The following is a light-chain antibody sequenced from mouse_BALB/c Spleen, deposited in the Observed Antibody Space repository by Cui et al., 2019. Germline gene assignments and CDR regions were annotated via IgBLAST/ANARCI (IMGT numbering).Light chain of an antibody. CDR3: HQWSSKPWT. CDR2: STS. CDR1: SSINY. Sequence: QIVLTQSPAIMSASLGEEITLTCSASSSINYIHWYQQKSGTSPKLLIYSTSNLASGVSSRFSGSGSGTFYSLTISSVEAEDSADYYCHQWSSKPWTFGGGTKLEIK. V-gene: IGKV4-80*01. J-gene: IGKJ1*01.